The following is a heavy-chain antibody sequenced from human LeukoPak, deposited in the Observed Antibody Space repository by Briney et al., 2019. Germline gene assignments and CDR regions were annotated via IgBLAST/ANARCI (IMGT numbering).Heavy chain of an antibody. D-gene: IGHD4-23*01. CDR1: GGSFSGYY. CDR3: ARSFSGTVVTPQGLDY. CDR2: INHSGST. Sequence: SETLSLTCAVYGGSFSGYYWSWIRQPPGKGLEWIGEINHSGSTNYNPSLKSRVTISVDTSKNQFSLKLSSVTAADTAVYYCARSFSGTVVTPQGLDYWGQGTLVTVSS. J-gene: IGHJ4*02. V-gene: IGHV4-34*01.